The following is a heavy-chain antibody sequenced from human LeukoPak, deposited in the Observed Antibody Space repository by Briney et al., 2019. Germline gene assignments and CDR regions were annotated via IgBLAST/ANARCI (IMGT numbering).Heavy chain of an antibody. CDR2: IIPIFGTA. CDR3: ARGAAGGTFDY. V-gene: IGHV1-69*05. J-gene: IGHJ4*02. CDR1: GYTFTSYG. Sequence: SVKVSCKASGYTFTSYGISWVRQAPGQGLEWMGGIIPIFGTANYAQKFQGRVTITTDESTSTAYMELSSLRSEDTAVYYCARGAAGGTFDYWGQGTLVTVSS. D-gene: IGHD6-13*01.